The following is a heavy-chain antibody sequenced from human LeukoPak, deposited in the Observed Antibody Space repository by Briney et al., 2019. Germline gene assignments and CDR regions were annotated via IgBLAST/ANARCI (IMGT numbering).Heavy chain of an antibody. J-gene: IGHJ5*02. V-gene: IGHV1-18*01. Sequence: EASVKVSCKASGYTFTSYGISWVRQAPGQGLEWMGWISAYNGNTNYAQKLQGRVTVTTDTSTSTAYMELRSLRSDDTAVYYCARPRPGQLLSGNWFDPWGQGTLVTVSS. CDR3: ARPRPGQLLSGNWFDP. D-gene: IGHD2-2*01. CDR1: GYTFTSYG. CDR2: ISAYNGNT.